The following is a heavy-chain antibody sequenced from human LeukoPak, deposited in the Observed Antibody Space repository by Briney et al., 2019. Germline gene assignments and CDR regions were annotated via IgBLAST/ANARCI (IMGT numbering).Heavy chain of an antibody. CDR2: INPSGGST. CDR1: GYTFSMYY. J-gene: IGHJ6*02. Sequence: ASVTVSCKASGYTFSMYYMHWVRQAPGQGHEWMGIINPSGGSTSYAQKFQGRVTMTRDTSTRIVYMELSSLRSEDTAVYYCARWGASGLALIYYYGMDVWGQGTTVTVSS. CDR3: ARWGASGLALIYYYGMDV. D-gene: IGHD3/OR15-3a*01. V-gene: IGHV1-46*01.